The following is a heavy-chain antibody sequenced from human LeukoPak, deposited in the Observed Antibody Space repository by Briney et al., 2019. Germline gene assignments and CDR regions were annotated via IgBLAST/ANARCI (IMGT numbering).Heavy chain of an antibody. CDR2: INQRGST. D-gene: IGHD6-19*01. CDR3: ATKYSVAVAANPPYFDN. V-gene: IGHV4-34*01. CDR1: GGPFSGYY. J-gene: IGHJ4*02. Sequence: SETLSLTCGVYGGPFSGYYWSWIRQSPGRGLEWIGEINQRGSTNYNPSLKSRVTISVDTSKNQFSLKLSSVTAADTRVYYCATKYSVAVAANPPYFDNWGQGILVTVSS.